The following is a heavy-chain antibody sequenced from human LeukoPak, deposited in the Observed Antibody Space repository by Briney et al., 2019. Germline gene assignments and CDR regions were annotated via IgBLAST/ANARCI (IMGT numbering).Heavy chain of an antibody. Sequence: GGSLRLSCAASGFTFSSYAMSWVRQAPGKGLEWASVISGSGASTYYADSVRGRFTISRDNSKNTLYLQMNSLRAEDTAVYYCAKTNLGYCSGGSCYVDCWGQGTLVTVSS. J-gene: IGHJ4*02. D-gene: IGHD2-15*01. V-gene: IGHV3-23*01. CDR1: GFTFSSYA. CDR3: AKTNLGYCSGGSCYVDC. CDR2: ISGSGAST.